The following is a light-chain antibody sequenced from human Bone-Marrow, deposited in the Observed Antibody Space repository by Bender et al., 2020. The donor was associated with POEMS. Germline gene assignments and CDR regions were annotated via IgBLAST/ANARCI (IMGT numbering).Light chain of an antibody. CDR1: SSDVGGYDY. J-gene: IGLJ2*01. Sequence: QSALTQPPSASGSPGQSVTISCTGTSSDVGGYDYVSWYQQHPGKAPKLMIFDVTKRPSGVPDRFSGSKSGNTASLTISGLQAKDEADYYCCSYAGSYPVVFGGGTKLTVL. CDR2: DVT. V-gene: IGLV2-11*01. CDR3: CSYAGSYPVV.